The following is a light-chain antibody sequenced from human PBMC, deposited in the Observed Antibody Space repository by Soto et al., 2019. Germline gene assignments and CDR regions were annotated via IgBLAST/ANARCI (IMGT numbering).Light chain of an antibody. V-gene: IGKV1-39*01. Sequence: DIPMTQSPSSLSASVGDRVTITCRASQTINFHLSWYQQRPGKAPRLLIFSASNLQSGVPSRFSGSGSGTDFTLTISSLQLEDFATYYCQQSYSTLVTFGQGTKVEIK. CDR3: QQSYSTLVT. CDR1: QTINFH. CDR2: SAS. J-gene: IGKJ1*01.